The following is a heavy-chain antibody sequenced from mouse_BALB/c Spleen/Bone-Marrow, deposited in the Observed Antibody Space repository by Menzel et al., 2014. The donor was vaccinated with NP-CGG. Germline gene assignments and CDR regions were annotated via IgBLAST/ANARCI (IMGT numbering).Heavy chain of an antibody. J-gene: IGHJ2*01. D-gene: IGHD4-1*01. V-gene: IGHV1-7*01. CDR3: ARGENWDAFDY. Sequence: VQLQQSGAELAKPGASVKMSCKASGYTFSSYWMHWVKQRPGQGLEWIGYINPSTGYTEYNQKFKDKATLTADKSSSTAYMQLSSLTSEDSAVYYCARGENWDAFDYLGQGTTLTVSS. CDR2: INPSTGYT. CDR1: GYTFSSYW.